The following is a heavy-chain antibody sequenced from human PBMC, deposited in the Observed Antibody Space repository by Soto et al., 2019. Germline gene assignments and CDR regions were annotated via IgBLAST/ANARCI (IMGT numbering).Heavy chain of an antibody. CDR1: GFTFSNYA. CDR2: ITRSGGNT. CDR3: AKGPSGTVSANH. Sequence: EVQLLESGGGLVQPGGSLRLSCAASGFTFSNYAMSWVRQAPGKGLEWVPGITRSGGNTYYADSVQGRFTISRDNSKNTLYLQMNSLRAEDTALYYCAKGPSGTVSANHWGQGTLVTVSS. J-gene: IGHJ5*02. D-gene: IGHD4-17*01. V-gene: IGHV3-23*01.